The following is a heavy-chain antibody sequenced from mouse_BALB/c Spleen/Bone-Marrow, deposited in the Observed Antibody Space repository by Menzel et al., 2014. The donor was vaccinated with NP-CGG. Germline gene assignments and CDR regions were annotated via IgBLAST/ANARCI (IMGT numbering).Heavy chain of an antibody. Sequence: VHVKQSGPELVKPGASVKMSCKASGYTFTSYVMHWVKQKPGQGLVWIGYINPYNDGTKYNEKFKGKATLTSDKSSSTAYMELSSLTSEDSAVYYCAEGDYYGSSWFAYWGQGTLVTASA. CDR1: GYTFTSYV. CDR3: AEGDYYGSSWFAY. CDR2: INPYNDGT. V-gene: IGHV1-14*01. D-gene: IGHD1-1*01. J-gene: IGHJ3*01.